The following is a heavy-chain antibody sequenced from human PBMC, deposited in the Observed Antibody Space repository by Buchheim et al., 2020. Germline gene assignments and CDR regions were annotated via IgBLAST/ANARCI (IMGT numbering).Heavy chain of an antibody. CDR1: GFTFSSYW. D-gene: IGHD6-19*01. J-gene: IGHJ6*02. CDR2: IKQDGSEK. CDR3: ARAQWLAQHYYYYGMDV. Sequence: EVQLVESGGGLVQPGGSLRLSCAASGFTFSSYWMSWVRQAPGKGLEWVANIKQDGSEKYYVDSVKGRFTISRDNAKNSLYLQMNSLGAEDTAVYYCARAQWLAQHYYYYGMDVWGQGTT. V-gene: IGHV3-7*01.